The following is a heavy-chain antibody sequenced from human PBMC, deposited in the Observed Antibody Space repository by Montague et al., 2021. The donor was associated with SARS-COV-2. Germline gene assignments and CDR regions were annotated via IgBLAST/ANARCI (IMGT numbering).Heavy chain of an antibody. CDR2: LYTSGST. Sequence: SETLSLTCTVSGGSISNYYWTWIRQPAGKGLEWIGRLYTSGSTTYNPSLKSRVIMSVDTSKNQFSLDVTSVTAADTAIYYCARSSGYSSGWRYYYGMDVWGQGTTVTVS. CDR1: GGSISNYY. J-gene: IGHJ6*02. CDR3: ARSSGYSSGWRYYYGMDV. V-gene: IGHV4-4*07. D-gene: IGHD6-19*01.